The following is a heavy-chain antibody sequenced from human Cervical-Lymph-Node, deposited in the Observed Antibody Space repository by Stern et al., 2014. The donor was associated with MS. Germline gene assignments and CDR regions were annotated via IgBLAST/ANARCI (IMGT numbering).Heavy chain of an antibody. CDR2: ISWHSGTI. V-gene: IGHV3-9*01. D-gene: IGHD3-22*01. Sequence: EVQLVESGGGLVQPGRSLRLSCAASGFTLDDHAMHWVRQAPGKGLERVAGISWHSGTIGYADSVKGRFTISRDNAKNSLYLQMNSLRPEDTALYYCAKDEAHYYDSRGSGVGSWGQGTLVTVSS. CDR3: AKDEAHYYDSRGSGVGS. CDR1: GFTLDDHA. J-gene: IGHJ4*02.